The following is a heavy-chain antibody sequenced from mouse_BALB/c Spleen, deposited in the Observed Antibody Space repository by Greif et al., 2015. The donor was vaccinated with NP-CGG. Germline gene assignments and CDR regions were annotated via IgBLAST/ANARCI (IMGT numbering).Heavy chain of an antibody. V-gene: IGHV4-1*02. CDR2: INPDSSTI. CDR1: GFDFSRYW. CDR3: ANTRGWFAY. Sequence: EVKLMESGGGLVQPGGSLKLSCAASGFDFSRYWMSWVRQAPGKGLEWIGEINPDSSTINYTPSLKDKFIISRDNAKNTLYLQMSKVGSDDTALYYCANTRGWFAYWGQGTLVTVSA. J-gene: IGHJ3*01.